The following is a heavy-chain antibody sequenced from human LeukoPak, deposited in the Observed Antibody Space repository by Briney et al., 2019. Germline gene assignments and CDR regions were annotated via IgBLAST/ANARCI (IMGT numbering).Heavy chain of an antibody. D-gene: IGHD1-26*01. CDR1: GFTFSNYA. CDR2: ISGSGGT. V-gene: IGHV3-23*01. Sequence: GGSLRLSCAASGFTFSNYAMNWVRQAPGRGLEWVSAISGSGGTYYADSVKGRFTISRDNSKNTLYLQMNSLRAEDTAVYYCAKDLAGSGSYSFGYWGQGTLVTVSS. CDR3: AKDLAGSGSYSFGY. J-gene: IGHJ4*02.